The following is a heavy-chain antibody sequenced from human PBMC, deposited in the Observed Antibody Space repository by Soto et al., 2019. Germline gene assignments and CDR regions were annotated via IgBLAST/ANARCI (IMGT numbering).Heavy chain of an antibody. V-gene: IGHV4-34*01. CDR2: ISHSGST. CDR1: RGCFSGYY. J-gene: IGHJ4*02. D-gene: IGHD2-15*01. CDR3: VRLSGVVLAEASGDY. Sequence: SQTRSHNCGVYRGCFSGYYWTWIRQPPGKGLEWIGEISHSGSTNYNPSLKSRVTISLDTSKNQFSLKLTSVAAADTAVYYCVRLSGVVLAEASGDYWAQGTLVSVSS.